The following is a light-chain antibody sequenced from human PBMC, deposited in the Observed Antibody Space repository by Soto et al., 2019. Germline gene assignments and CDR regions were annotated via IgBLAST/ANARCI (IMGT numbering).Light chain of an antibody. V-gene: IGKV1-39*01. CDR3: QQSYSTPGT. CDR1: QSISSY. CDR2: AAS. J-gene: IGKJ1*01. Sequence: DIQMTQSPSSLSASVGDRVTITCRASQSISSYLNWYQQKPGKAPKLLIYAASSLQSGVPSRFSGSGSGTDFTPTISSLLSEDFANYYWQQSYSTPGTFGQGTKVDIK.